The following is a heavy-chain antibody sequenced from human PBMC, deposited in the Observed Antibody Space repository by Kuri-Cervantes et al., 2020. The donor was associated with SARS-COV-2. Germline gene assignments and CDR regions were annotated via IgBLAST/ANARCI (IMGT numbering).Heavy chain of an antibody. J-gene: IGHJ6*02. CDR2: INPSGGST. CDR3: ARGPDKYGMDV. V-gene: IGHV1-46*01. CDR1: GYTFTSYY. Sequence: ASVKVSCKASGYTFTSYYMHWVRQAPGQGLEWMGIINPSGGSTSYAQKFQGRVTITADESTSTAYMELSSLRSEDTAVYYCARGPDKYGMDVWGQGTTVTVSS.